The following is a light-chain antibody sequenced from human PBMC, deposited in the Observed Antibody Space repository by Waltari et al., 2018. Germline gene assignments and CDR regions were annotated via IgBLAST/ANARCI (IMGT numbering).Light chain of an antibody. V-gene: IGKV1-39*01. CDR2: AAS. CDR3: QQSYSTPVT. CDR1: QSISSY. J-gene: IGKJ1*01. Sequence: DIQMTQSPSSLSASVGDRVTITCRASQSISSYLNWYQQKPGKAPKLLIYAASSLQSGVPSRFSGSGSGTDFTLTISSLQPEDFATYYCQQSYSTPVTFGLGTKVEIK.